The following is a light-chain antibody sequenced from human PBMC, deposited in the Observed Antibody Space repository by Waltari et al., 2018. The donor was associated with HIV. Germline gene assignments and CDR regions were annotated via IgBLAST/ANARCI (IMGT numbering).Light chain of an antibody. CDR1: SSAVGAHNY. Sequence: QSALTQPASVSGSPGQSITISCTGTSSAVGAHNYLSRYQQHPGKAPKLLIYEVSNRPSGVSNRFSGSKSGNTASMTISGLQAEDEADYYCNSYRSSTTPCVFGTGTKVTVL. V-gene: IGLV2-14*01. CDR2: EVS. J-gene: IGLJ1*01. CDR3: NSYRSSTTPCV.